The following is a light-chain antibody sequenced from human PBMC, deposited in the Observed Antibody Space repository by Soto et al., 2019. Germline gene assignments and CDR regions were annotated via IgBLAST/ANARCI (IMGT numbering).Light chain of an antibody. CDR1: QAVSNNY. CDR3: QQYDISPVT. J-gene: IGKJ4*01. CDR2: GAS. Sequence: EIVLTQSPGTLSLSPGERATLSCRASQAVSNNYLAWYQQKPGQAPRLLFYGASSRATGIPDRFSGSGSGTDFTLTISRLEPEDFEVYYCQQYDISPVTVGGGTKVDIK. V-gene: IGKV3-20*01.